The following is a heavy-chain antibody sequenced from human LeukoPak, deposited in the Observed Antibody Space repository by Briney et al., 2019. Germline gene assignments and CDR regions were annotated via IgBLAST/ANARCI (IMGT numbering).Heavy chain of an antibody. CDR2: INHSGST. Sequence: SETLSLTCAVYGGSFSGYYWSWIRQPPGKGLEWIGEINHSGSTNYNPSLKSRVTISVDTSKNQFSLKLSSVTAADTAVYYCARDGPRIAALGEDFDYWGQGTLVTVSS. J-gene: IGHJ4*02. D-gene: IGHD6-6*01. CDR1: GGSFSGYY. V-gene: IGHV4-34*01. CDR3: ARDGPRIAALGEDFDY.